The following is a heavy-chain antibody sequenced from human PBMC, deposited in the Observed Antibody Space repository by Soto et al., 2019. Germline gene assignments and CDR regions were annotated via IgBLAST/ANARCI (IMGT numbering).Heavy chain of an antibody. CDR1: GFTFSNYN. CDR2: ISGTGVYI. V-gene: IGHV3-21*01. Sequence: GGSLRLSCVASGFTFSNYNMHWVRQAPGKGLEWVSHISGTGVYIHYADAVKGRFTISRDNAKSSVYLQMNSLRAEDTAVYYCAREGALKPLSSWGQGALVTVSS. J-gene: IGHJ5*02. CDR3: AREGALKPLSS.